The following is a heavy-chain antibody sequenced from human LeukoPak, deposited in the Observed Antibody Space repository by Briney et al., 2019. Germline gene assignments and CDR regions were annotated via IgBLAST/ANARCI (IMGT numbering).Heavy chain of an antibody. V-gene: IGHV1-18*01. J-gene: IGHJ6*02. Sequence: ASVKVSCKASGYTFTSYGISWVRQAPGQGLEWMGWISAYNGNTNYAQKLQGRVTMTTDTSTSTACMELRSLRSDDTAVYYCARGGMHCSSTSCYGMDVWGQGTTVTVSS. CDR1: GYTFTSYG. CDR3: ARGGMHCSSTSCYGMDV. CDR2: ISAYNGNT. D-gene: IGHD2-2*01.